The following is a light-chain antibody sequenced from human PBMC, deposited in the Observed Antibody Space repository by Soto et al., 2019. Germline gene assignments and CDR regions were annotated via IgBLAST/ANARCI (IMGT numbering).Light chain of an antibody. J-gene: IGLJ1*01. CDR1: TLSNQY. CDR2: KDS. V-gene: IGLV3-25*02. CDR3: QSTDSSGTYGV. Sequence: SYELTQPPSVSVSPGQTARITCSGDTLSNQYAFWYQQKPGQAPVLVMYKDSETPSGIPERSSGSSSGTTVTLTISGVQAEDGADYYCQSTDSSGTYGVFGTGTKLTVL.